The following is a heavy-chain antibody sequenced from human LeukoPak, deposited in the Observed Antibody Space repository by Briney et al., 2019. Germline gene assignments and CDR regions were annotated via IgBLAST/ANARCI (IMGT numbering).Heavy chain of an antibody. D-gene: IGHD2-2*01. CDR3: ARHAPLVRGNDY. Sequence: SETLSLTCTVAGGSISSYYWSWVRQPPGKGREWIGYIYYSGSTNYNPSLNSRVTISVDMSKNQFSLKLNSVTAADTAVYYCARHAPLVRGNDYWGQGALVTVSS. J-gene: IGHJ4*02. CDR2: IYYSGST. CDR1: GGSISSYY. V-gene: IGHV4-59*08.